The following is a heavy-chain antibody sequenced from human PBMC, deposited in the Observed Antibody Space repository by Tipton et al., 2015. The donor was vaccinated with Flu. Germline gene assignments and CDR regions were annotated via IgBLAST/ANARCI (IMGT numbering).Heavy chain of an antibody. Sequence: LRLSCTVSGGSISSYYWSWIRQPPGKGLEWIGYIYYSGSTNYNPSLKSRVTISVDTSKNQFSLKLSFVTAADTAVYYCARYGTYDGSRYFQHWGQGTLVTVSS. CDR3: ARYGTYDGSRYFQH. D-gene: IGHD1-26*01. CDR1: GGSISSYY. CDR2: IYYSGST. V-gene: IGHV4-59*01. J-gene: IGHJ1*01.